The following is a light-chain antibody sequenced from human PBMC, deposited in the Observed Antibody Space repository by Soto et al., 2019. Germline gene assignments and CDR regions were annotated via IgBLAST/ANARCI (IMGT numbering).Light chain of an antibody. CDR3: SSYTSSSTYV. V-gene: IGLV2-14*01. CDR2: DVS. Sequence: QSVLTQPASVSGSPGQSIAISCTGTSSDVGGYNYVSWYQQHPGKAPKLMVYDVSNRPSGVSNRFSGPKSGNTASLTISGLQAEDEADYYCSSYTSSSTYVFGTGTKVTV. CDR1: SSDVGGYNY. J-gene: IGLJ1*01.